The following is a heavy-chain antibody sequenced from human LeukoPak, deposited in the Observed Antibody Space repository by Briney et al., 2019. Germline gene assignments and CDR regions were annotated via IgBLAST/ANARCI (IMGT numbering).Heavy chain of an antibody. V-gene: IGHV4-34*01. J-gene: IGHJ4*02. CDR1: GGSFSNYH. CDR2: INHSGST. Sequence: NPSETLSLTCAVYGGSFSNYHWNWIRQSPGKGLEWIGEINHSGSTDYNPSLKSGVTISVDTYKNQFSLKLSSVTAADTAVYYCARGLNYYGSGNYFAYWGQGTLVTVSS. D-gene: IGHD3-10*01. CDR3: ARGLNYYGSGNYFAY.